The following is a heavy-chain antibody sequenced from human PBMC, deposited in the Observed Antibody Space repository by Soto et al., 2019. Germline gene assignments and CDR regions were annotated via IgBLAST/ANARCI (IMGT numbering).Heavy chain of an antibody. Sequence: PGGSLRLSCAASGFTFSSYAMTWVRQAPGKGLEWVSTISGTGGNTYYADSVKGRFTISRGNSKNTVYLQMNSLRAEDTAVYYCVKAVYLLDFDYWGQGTLVTVSS. CDR1: GFTFSSYA. J-gene: IGHJ4*02. V-gene: IGHV3-23*01. CDR2: ISGTGGNT. D-gene: IGHD1-20*01. CDR3: VKAVYLLDFDY.